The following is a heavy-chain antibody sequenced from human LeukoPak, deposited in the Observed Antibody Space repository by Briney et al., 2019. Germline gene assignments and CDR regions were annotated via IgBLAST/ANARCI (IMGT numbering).Heavy chain of an antibody. D-gene: IGHD1-26*01. V-gene: IGHV1-18*01. CDR2: ISAYNGNT. J-gene: IGHJ3*02. CDR1: GYTFTSYG. CDR3: ARDLRVYGGSYFAFDI. Sequence: ASVKVSCKASGYTFTSYGISWVRQAPGQGLEWMGWISAYNGNTNYAQKLQGRVTMTTDTSTSTAYMELRSLRSDDTAVYYCARDLRVYGGSYFAFDIWGQGTMVTVSS.